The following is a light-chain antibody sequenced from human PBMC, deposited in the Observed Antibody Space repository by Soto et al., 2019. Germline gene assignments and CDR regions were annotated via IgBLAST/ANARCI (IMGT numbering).Light chain of an antibody. CDR3: QQYYSYLRT. V-gene: IGKV1-8*01. CDR2: AAS. Sequence: AIRMTQSPSSLSASTGDSVTITCRASQGISSYLAWYQQKPGKAPKLLIYAASTLQSGVPSRFSGSGSGTYFTLTISCLQSEDFATYYCQQYYSYLRTFGQGTKVEIK. CDR1: QGISSY. J-gene: IGKJ1*01.